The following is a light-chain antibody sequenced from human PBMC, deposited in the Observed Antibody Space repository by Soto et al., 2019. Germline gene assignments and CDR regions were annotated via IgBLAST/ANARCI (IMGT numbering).Light chain of an antibody. CDR1: QSLSSSY. V-gene: IGKV3-20*01. Sequence: EMVLTQSPGTLSLSPGERATLSCRARQSLSSSYLAWYQQKPGQAPRLLLYGSFSRATGIPDRFSGSGSGTDFTLTISRLEPEDSAVYYCQQYGTLITFGQGTRLEIK. CDR2: GSF. J-gene: IGKJ5*01. CDR3: QQYGTLIT.